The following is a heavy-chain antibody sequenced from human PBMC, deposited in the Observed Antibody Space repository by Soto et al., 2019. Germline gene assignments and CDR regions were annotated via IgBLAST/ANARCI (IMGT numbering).Heavy chain of an antibody. J-gene: IGHJ5*02. CDR1: GGSVTSRNW. Sequence: QVQLQESGPGLVQPAGTLSLTCTVSGGSVTSRNWWIWVRKPPGEGLEWIGAIHHSGTTDYNPSLKIRATISVDKYKNHFSLRLTSVTAADTALYYCARQELELDWFDPWGQGTLVSVSS. CDR2: IHHSGTT. CDR3: ARQELELDWFDP. D-gene: IGHD1-7*01. V-gene: IGHV4-4*02.